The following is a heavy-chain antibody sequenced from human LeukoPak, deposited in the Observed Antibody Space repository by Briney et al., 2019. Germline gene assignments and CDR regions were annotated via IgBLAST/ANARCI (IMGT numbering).Heavy chain of an antibody. CDR3: ARGQRRYWFDP. V-gene: IGHV4-59*01. CDR2: IYYSGST. CDR1: GGSISSYY. Sequence: SETLSLTCTVSGGSISSYYWTWIRQPPGKGLEWIGYIYYSGSTNYNPSLKSRVTISVDTSKNQFSLKLTSVTAADTAVYYCARGQRRYWFDPWGQGTLVTVSS. J-gene: IGHJ5*02.